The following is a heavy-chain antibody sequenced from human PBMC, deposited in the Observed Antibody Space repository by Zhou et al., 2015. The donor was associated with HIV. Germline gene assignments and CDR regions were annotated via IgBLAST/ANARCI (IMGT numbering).Heavy chain of an antibody. V-gene: IGHV1-69*06. CDR3: ARGGDYSNYGSQYHGMDV. Sequence: QVQLVQSAAEVKKPGSSVKVSCKTSGGTFISYAVSWVRQAPGQGVEWMGGIIPIFGTADYAQKFQDRVTITADTSTNTAYMEMRSLTSEDTAVFYCARGGDYSNYGSQYHGMDVWGQGTTVTVSS. CDR2: IIPIFGTA. CDR1: GGTFISYA. J-gene: IGHJ6*02. D-gene: IGHD4-11*01.